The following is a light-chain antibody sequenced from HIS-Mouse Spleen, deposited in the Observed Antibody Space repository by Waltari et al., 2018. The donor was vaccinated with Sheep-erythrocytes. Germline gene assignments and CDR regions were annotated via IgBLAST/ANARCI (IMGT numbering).Light chain of an antibody. CDR2: DVS. J-gene: IGLJ1*01. Sequence: QSALTQPRSVSGSPGQSVTISCTGTSSDVGGYNYVSWYQQHPGKAPKLRIYDVSKRPSGVPVRSPGSKSATTASLTISGLQAENEADYYCGSYAGSYNHVFATGTKVTVL. V-gene: IGLV2-11*01. CDR3: GSYAGSYNHV. CDR1: SSDVGGYNY.